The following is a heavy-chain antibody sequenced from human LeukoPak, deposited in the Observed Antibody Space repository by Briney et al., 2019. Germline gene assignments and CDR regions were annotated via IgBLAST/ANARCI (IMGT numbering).Heavy chain of an antibody. D-gene: IGHD3-22*01. J-gene: IGHJ4*02. CDR3: ARSRNYYDSSNFDY. CDR1: GGSISSYY. Sequence: PSETLSLTCTVSGGSISSYYWSWIRQPAGKGLEWIGRIYTSGSTNYNPSLKSRVTMSVDTSKNQFSLKLSSVTAADTAVYYCARSRNYYDSSNFDYWGQGTLVTVSS. V-gene: IGHV4-4*07. CDR2: IYTSGST.